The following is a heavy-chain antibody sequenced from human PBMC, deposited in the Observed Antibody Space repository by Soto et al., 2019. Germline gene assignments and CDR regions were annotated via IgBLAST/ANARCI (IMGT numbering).Heavy chain of an antibody. CDR3: ARDRNYDILTGYPNWFDP. CDR1: GGTFSSYT. CDR2: IIPILGIA. V-gene: IGHV1-69*08. D-gene: IGHD3-9*01. Sequence: QVQLVQSGAEVKKPGSSVKVSCKASGGTFSSYTISWVRQAPGQGLEWMGRIIPILGIANYAQKFQGRVTITADKSTSTAYMELSSLRSEDTAVYYCARDRNYDILTGYPNWFDPWGQGTLVTVSS. J-gene: IGHJ5*02.